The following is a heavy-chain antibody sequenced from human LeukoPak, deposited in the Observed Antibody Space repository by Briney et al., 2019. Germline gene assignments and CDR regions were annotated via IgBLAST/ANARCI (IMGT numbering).Heavy chain of an antibody. CDR3: ARSDSSYFDY. D-gene: IGHD6-19*01. CDR1: GFTFSSYA. V-gene: IGHV3-30*04. CDR2: ISYDGSNK. J-gene: IGHJ4*02. Sequence: PGGSLRLSCAASGFTFSSYAMHWVRQAPGKGLEWVAVISYDGSNKYYADSVKGRFTISRDNSKNTLYLQMNSLRAEDTAVYYCARSDSSYFDYWGQGTLVTVSS.